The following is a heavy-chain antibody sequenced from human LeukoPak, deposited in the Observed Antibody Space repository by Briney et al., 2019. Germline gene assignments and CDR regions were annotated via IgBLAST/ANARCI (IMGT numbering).Heavy chain of an antibody. CDR3: ARAGEVVPAAIQDFQH. CDR2: ISGYNGNT. Sequence: GASVKVSCKASGYTFTTYNINWVRQAPGQGLEWMRWISGYNGNTNYAQKLQGRVTMTTDTSTSTAYMELRSLRSDDTAVYYCARAGEVVPAAIQDFQHWGQGTLVTVSS. J-gene: IGHJ1*01. V-gene: IGHV1-18*01. CDR1: GYTFTTYN. D-gene: IGHD2-2*01.